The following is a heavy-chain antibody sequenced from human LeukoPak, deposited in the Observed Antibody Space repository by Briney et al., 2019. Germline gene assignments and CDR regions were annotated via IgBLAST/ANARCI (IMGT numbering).Heavy chain of an antibody. D-gene: IGHD3-10*01. Sequence: GGSLRLSCAASGFTFSSYGMHWVRQAPGKGLEWVSVISGNGGSTYYADSMKGRFTISRDDSKNTLYLQMNSLRAEDTAVYYCAKYGSSGSHYNIDYWGQGTLVTVSS. CDR2: ISGNGGST. V-gene: IGHV3-23*01. CDR1: GFTFSSYG. J-gene: IGHJ4*02. CDR3: AKYGSSGSHYNIDY.